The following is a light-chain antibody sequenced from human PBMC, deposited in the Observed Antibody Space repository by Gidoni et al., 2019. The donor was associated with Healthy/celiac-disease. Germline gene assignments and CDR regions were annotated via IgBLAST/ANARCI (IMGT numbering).Light chain of an antibody. Sequence: EIVLTQSPATLSVSPGERATLSCRASQSVGSYLAWYQQKPGQAPRLLIYDASSRATGIPARFSGSGSGTDFTLTISSLEPEDFAVYYCQQRSNWPPITFXQXTRLXIK. J-gene: IGKJ5*01. CDR3: QQRSNWPPIT. CDR1: QSVGSY. CDR2: DAS. V-gene: IGKV3-11*01.